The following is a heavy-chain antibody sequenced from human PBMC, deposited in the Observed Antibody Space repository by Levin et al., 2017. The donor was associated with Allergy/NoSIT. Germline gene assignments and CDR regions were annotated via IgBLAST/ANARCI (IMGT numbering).Heavy chain of an antibody. CDR1: GFTFSSYA. CDR2: ISYDGSNK. V-gene: IGHV3-30-3*01. CDR3: ARDAMYYYDSSGYYYPVGWFDP. D-gene: IGHD3-22*01. J-gene: IGHJ5*02. Sequence: GGSLRLSCAASGFTFSSYAMHWVRQAPGKGLEWVAVISYDGSNKYYADSVKGRFTISRDNSKNTLYLQMNSLRAEDTAVYYCARDAMYYYDSSGYYYPVGWFDPWGQGTLVTVSS.